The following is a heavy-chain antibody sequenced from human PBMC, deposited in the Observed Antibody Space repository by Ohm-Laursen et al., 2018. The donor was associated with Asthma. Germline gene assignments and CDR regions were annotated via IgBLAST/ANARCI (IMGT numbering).Heavy chain of an antibody. V-gene: IGHV4-61*08. CDR3: AREALGTED. J-gene: IGHJ4*02. CDR1: GGSVSSSDYY. D-gene: IGHD1-1*01. Sequence: SETLSLTCNVSGGSVSSSDYYWSWIRQPPGKGLEWIGYIYYSGSANHSPSLQSRVTISLDTSKNQFSLKLSSVTAADTAVYYCAREALGTEDWGQGTLVTVSS. CDR2: IYYSGSA.